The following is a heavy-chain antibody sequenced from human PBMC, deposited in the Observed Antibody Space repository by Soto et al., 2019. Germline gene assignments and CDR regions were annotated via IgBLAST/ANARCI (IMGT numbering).Heavy chain of an antibody. D-gene: IGHD6-13*01. CDR1: GYSFTSYW. CDR2: IYPGDSDT. J-gene: IGHJ4*02. Sequence: GESLKISCKGSGYSFTSYWIGWVRQMPGKGLEWMGIIYPGDSDTRYSPSFQGQVTISADKSISTAYLQWSSLKASDTAMYYCARLGYISTWYWGNFNYGGQGTLFTVS. V-gene: IGHV5-51*01. CDR3: ARLGYISTWYWGNFNY.